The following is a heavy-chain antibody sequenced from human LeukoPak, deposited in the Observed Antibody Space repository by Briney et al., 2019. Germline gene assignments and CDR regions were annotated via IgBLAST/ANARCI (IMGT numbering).Heavy chain of an antibody. J-gene: IGHJ4*02. CDR2: ISSSSNYI. D-gene: IGHD4-11*01. V-gene: IGHV3-21*01. CDR3: ASPQKTTFDY. Sequence: GGSLRLSCAASGFTFGAYTLNWVRQAPGKGLEWVSSISSSSNYIYYADSVKGRFTTSRDNAKSLLYLQMNSLRVEDTAVYYCASPQKTTFDYWGQGTLVTVSS. CDR1: GFTFGAYT.